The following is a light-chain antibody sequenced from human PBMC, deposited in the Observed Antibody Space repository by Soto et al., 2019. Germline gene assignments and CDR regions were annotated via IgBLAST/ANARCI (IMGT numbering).Light chain of an antibody. J-gene: IGKJ1*01. V-gene: IGKV3-20*01. Sequence: IVLTQSPVTLSLSPGERTTLSCRASQSISRYLAWYQQKPGQGPRLLIYGASSRATGTPDRFSGSGSGTDFTLTINRLEPEDFALYYCQQYDSSPPTFGQGTKVDIK. CDR3: QQYDSSPPT. CDR1: QSISRY. CDR2: GAS.